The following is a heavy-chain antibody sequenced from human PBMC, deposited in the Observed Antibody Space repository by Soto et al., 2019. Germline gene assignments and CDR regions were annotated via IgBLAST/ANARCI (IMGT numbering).Heavy chain of an antibody. CDR3: ARDISSCSSATCYSYYYGMDV. J-gene: IGHJ6*02. V-gene: IGHV3-74*01. CDR2: INSDGSRT. CDR1: GFNFSRYW. Sequence: GGSLRLSCSAPGFNFSRYWTHWVRQVPGRGLVWVSHINSDGSRTTYADSVKGRFTISRDNAKNTLYCQMNSLSAEDTAGYYCARDISSCSSATCYSYYYGMDVWGQGTTVTVSS. D-gene: IGHD2-2*01.